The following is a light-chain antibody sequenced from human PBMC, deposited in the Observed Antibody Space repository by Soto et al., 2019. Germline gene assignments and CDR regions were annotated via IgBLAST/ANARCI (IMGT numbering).Light chain of an antibody. CDR3: QQYNNWPLT. Sequence: EIVMTQSPATLSVSPGERATLSCRASQSVSSNLAWYQQKPGQAPRLLIYGASARATGIPASFSGSGSGTEFPLTISSLQSEDFAVYYCQQYNNWPLTFGGGTKVDIK. V-gene: IGKV3-15*01. J-gene: IGKJ4*01. CDR2: GAS. CDR1: QSVSSN.